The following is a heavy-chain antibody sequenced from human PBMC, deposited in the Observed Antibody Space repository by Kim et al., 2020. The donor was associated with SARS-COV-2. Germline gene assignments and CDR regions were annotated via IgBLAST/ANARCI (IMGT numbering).Heavy chain of an antibody. J-gene: IGHJ6*02. CDR2: INSDGSST. D-gene: IGHD3-9*01. CDR1: GFTFSSYW. CDR3: ARDRTYYDILTCMDV. V-gene: IGHV3-74*01. Sequence: GGSLRLSCAASGFTFSSYWMHWVRQAPGKGLVWVSRINSDGSSTSYADSVKGRFTISRDNAKNTLYLQMNSLRAEDTAVYYCARDRTYYDILTCMDVWGQGTTVTVSS.